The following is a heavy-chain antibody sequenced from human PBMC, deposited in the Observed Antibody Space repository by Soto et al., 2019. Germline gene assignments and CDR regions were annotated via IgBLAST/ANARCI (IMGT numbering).Heavy chain of an antibody. CDR1: GGTFSTSA. CDR3: ARDKDRQQLGGNYYYILDV. Sequence: XVKKPGSSVKVSCKASGGTFSTSAISWVRQAPGEGLEWVGGIMPIFATPDYAQKFQGRVNXSAHETTATAYLELTSLTTDDTAVYYCARDKDRQQLGGNYYYILDVWGQGTAITVSS. J-gene: IGHJ6*02. D-gene: IGHD3-3*02. V-gene: IGHV1-69*01. CDR2: IMPIFATP.